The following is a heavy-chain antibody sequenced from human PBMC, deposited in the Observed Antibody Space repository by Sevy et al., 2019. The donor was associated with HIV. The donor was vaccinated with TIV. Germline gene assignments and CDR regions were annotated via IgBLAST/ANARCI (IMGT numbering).Heavy chain of an antibody. D-gene: IGHD4-17*01. CDR2: IWYDGSNK. Sequence: GGSLRLSCAASGFNFSIYGMHWVRQAPGKGLEWVALIWYDGSNKYYADSVKGRFTISRDNSKNTLSLQMNSLRAEGTAVYYCVRGRDYGNFDYWGQGTLVTVSS. J-gene: IGHJ4*02. CDR3: VRGRDYGNFDY. CDR1: GFNFSIYG. V-gene: IGHV3-33*01.